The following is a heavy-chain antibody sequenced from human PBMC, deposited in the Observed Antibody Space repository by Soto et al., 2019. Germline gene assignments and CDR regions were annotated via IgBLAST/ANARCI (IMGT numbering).Heavy chain of an antibody. V-gene: IGHV2-5*02. D-gene: IGHD3-9*01. Sequence: SGPTLVNPTQTLPLTCTFSGFSLSTSGVNVGWIRQLPGMALEWLALIYWDDDKRYSPSLKSRLTITKDTSKNQVVLTMTNMDPVDTATYYCAHSRLVRAPFDYWGQGTLVTDSS. CDR1: GFSLSTSGVN. CDR3: AHSRLVRAPFDY. J-gene: IGHJ4*02. CDR2: IYWDDDK.